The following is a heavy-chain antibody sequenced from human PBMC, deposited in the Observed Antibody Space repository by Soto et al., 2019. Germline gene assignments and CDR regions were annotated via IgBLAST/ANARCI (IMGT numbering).Heavy chain of an antibody. CDR2: ISSDGSQK. D-gene: IGHD3-10*01. Sequence: QVQLVVSGGGVVQPGKSLRLSCAASGIAFSGCGMFWVRQTPSKGLEWVAAISSDGSQKYYADSVKGRFTISRDNSKHTVYVDMDGLATEDKAVYYCAKNRGRGHWYIDLWGRGTLVTVSS. CDR3: AKNRGRGHWYIDL. CDR1: GIAFSGCG. J-gene: IGHJ2*01. V-gene: IGHV3-30*18.